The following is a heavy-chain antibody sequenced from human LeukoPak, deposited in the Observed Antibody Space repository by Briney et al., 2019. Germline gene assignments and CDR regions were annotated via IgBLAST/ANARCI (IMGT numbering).Heavy chain of an antibody. CDR2: INAGNGNT. V-gene: IGHV1/OR15-3*02. Sequence: ASVKVSCKASGYSFTGYYMHWVRQAPGQRLEWLGWINAGNGNTKYSQKFQGRVTITRDTSASTAYMEVSSLGSEDTAVYYCARAWFGESYNWFAPWGQGTLVTVSS. CDR3: ARAWFGESYNWFAP. J-gene: IGHJ5*02. D-gene: IGHD3-10*01. CDR1: GYSFTGYY.